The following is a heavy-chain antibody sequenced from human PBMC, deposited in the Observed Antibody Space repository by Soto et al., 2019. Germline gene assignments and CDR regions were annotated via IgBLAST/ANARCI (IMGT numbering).Heavy chain of an antibody. J-gene: IGHJ6*02. D-gene: IGHD4-17*01. CDR3: ARTTVTTGFYYGMDL. Sequence: TGGSLRLSCAASGFRFDDYAMHWVRQAPGKGLEWVSGISWSSGSIGYAASVKGRFTISRDNDGNSLFLQMNGLRIDDTALYYCARTTVTTGFYYGMDLWGQGTMVTVSS. CDR1: GFRFDDYA. CDR2: ISWSSGSI. V-gene: IGHV3-9*01.